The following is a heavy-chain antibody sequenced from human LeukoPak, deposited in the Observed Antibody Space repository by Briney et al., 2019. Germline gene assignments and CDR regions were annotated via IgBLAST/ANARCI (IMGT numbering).Heavy chain of an antibody. CDR3: AKDWVRRYSYGSG. CDR2: ISSSGGTI. CDR1: GFTFSSYE. Sequence: PGGSLRLSCAASGFTFSSYEMNWARQAPGKGLEWVSYISSSGGTIYYADSVKGRFTISRDNAKNSLYLQMNSLRAEDTAVYYCAKDWVRRYSYGSGWGQGTLVTVSS. D-gene: IGHD5-18*01. V-gene: IGHV3-48*03. J-gene: IGHJ4*02.